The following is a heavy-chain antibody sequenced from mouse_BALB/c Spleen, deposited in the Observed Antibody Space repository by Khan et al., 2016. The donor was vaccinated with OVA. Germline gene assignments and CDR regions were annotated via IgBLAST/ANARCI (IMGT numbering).Heavy chain of an antibody. CDR2: ISSGDST. CDR1: GFTFSNYA. CDR3: SRDCWFAY. V-gene: IGHV5-6-5*01. J-gene: IGHJ3*01. Sequence: EVELVESGGGLVKPGGSLKLSCAASGFTFSNYAMSWVRQSPEKRLEWVASISSGDSTYYSDSVKGRFTISRDNARNILYLQMSSLRSEDTAMYYCSRDCWFAYWGQGTLVTVSA.